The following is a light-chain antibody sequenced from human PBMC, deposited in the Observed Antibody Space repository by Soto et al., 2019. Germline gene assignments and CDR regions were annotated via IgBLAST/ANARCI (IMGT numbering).Light chain of an antibody. CDR1: QSVTSSY. Sequence: EIVLTQSPGTLSLSPGERAAVSCRASQSVTSSYLAWYHHKPGQAPRLLMYGASSRATGIPDRFSGSGSGTEFTLTISSLQSVDFAVYYCQQYNTWPPAITFGQGTRLEI. CDR2: GAS. J-gene: IGKJ5*01. V-gene: IGKV3-20*01. CDR3: QQYNTWPPAIT.